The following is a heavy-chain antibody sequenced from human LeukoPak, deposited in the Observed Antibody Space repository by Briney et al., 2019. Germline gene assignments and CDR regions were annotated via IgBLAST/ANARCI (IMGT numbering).Heavy chain of an antibody. V-gene: IGHV3-7*01. J-gene: IGHJ4*02. CDR3: ARWAVDSGIYYIAS. CDR1: GFTYNTYW. Sequence: PGGSLRLSCVASGFTYNTYWMSWIRQAPGKGLQWVASIRQDANVKYYVDSVKGRFTISRDNAENSLYLQMNSLRAEDTAVYYCARWAVDSGIYYIASWGQGSLVTVSS. D-gene: IGHD3-10*01. CDR2: IRQDANVK.